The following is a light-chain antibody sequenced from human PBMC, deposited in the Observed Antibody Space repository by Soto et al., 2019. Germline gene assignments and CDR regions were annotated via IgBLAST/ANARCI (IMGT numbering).Light chain of an antibody. J-gene: IGKJ1*01. CDR1: HHILYQSDDKTY. Sequence: IRRTQTAASENVYLVVRANINCKSSHHILYQSDDKTYLGWYQQRPGQAPRLLFYWAFTRESGVPDRFSGSGSGTHFTLTITSLQAEDVALYYCQQYSGPPPTFAQGTIVDVK. CDR2: WAF. CDR3: QQYSGPPPT. V-gene: IGKV4-1*01.